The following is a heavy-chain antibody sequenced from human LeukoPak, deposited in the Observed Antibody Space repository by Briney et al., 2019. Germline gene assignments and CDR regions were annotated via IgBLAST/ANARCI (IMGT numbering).Heavy chain of an antibody. Sequence: GGSLRLSCAACGFTFSSYAMVWVRQAPGTGLEWVSTISGSGGNTFYADSVKGRFTISRDNSKNTLYLQMNSLRAEDTAVYYCAKDRVNWYFDLWGRGTLVTVSS. J-gene: IGHJ2*01. CDR3: AKDRVNWYFDL. CDR2: ISGSGGNT. CDR1: GFTFSSYA. V-gene: IGHV3-23*01. D-gene: IGHD3-10*01.